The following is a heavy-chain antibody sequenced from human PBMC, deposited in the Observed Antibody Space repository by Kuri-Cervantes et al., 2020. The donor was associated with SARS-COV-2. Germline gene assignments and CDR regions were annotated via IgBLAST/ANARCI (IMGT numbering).Heavy chain of an antibody. Sequence: ASVKVSCKASGYTFTGYDMHWVRQAPGQGLEWMGWINPNSGGTNYAQKFQGWVTMTRDTSISTVYMELSRLRSDDTAVYYCARGMVRGIIQYYYYAMDVWGQGTTVTVSS. CDR2: INPNSGGT. D-gene: IGHD3-10*01. J-gene: IGHJ6*02. CDR1: GYTFTGYD. V-gene: IGHV1-2*04. CDR3: ARGMVRGIIQYYYYAMDV.